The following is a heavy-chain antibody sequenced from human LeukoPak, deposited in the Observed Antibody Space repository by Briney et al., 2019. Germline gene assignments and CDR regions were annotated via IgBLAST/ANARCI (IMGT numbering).Heavy chain of an antibody. CDR1: GYTFTSYD. Sequence: ASVKVSCKASGYTFTSYDINWVRQATGQGLEWMGWMNPNSGNTGYAQKFQGRVTITRNTSISTAYMELSSLRSEDTAVYYCARARRIVVVPAAIRGGLYYFDYWGQGTLVTVSS. D-gene: IGHD2-2*02. CDR3: ARARRIVVVPAAIRGGLYYFDY. J-gene: IGHJ4*02. CDR2: MNPNSGNT. V-gene: IGHV1-8*03.